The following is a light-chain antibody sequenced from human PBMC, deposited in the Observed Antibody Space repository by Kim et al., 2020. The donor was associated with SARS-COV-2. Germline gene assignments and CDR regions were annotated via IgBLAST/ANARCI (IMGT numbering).Light chain of an antibody. CDR1: KLGDKY. J-gene: IGLJ3*02. V-gene: IGLV3-1*01. CDR3: QAWDSSALWV. CDR2: QGN. Sequence: VSPGQTDSITCSGNKLGDKYACWYQQKPGQSPGVVIYQGNKRPSGIPERFSGSNSGNTATLTISGTQAMDEADYYCQAWDSSALWVFGGGTQLTVL.